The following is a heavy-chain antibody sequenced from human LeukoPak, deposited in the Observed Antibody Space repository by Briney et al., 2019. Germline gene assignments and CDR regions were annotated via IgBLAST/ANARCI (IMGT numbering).Heavy chain of an antibody. CDR3: AKDGRNYYDSSGSWGY. D-gene: IGHD3-22*01. CDR2: ISGSGGST. CDR1: GFTFSSYA. J-gene: IGHJ4*02. Sequence: PGGSLRLSCAASGFTFSSYAMSWVRQAPGKGLEWVSAISGSGGSTYYADSVKGRFTIFRDNSKNTLYLQMNSLRAEDTAVYYCAKDGRNYYDSSGSWGYWGQGTLVTVSS. V-gene: IGHV3-23*01.